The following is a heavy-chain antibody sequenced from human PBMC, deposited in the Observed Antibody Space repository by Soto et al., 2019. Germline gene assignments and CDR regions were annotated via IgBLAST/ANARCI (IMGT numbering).Heavy chain of an antibody. Sequence: QVQLVQSGAEVKKPGASVKVSCKASGYTFSSYGISWVRQAPGQGLEWMGWSSAYNGNTNYAQKLQGRVTMTTDTSTSTAYKEMRSLRSDETAVYYCARNEQVFDYWGQGTLVIVSS. CDR3: ARNEQVFDY. V-gene: IGHV1-18*01. CDR1: GYTFSSYG. CDR2: SSAYNGNT. J-gene: IGHJ4*02. D-gene: IGHD1-1*01.